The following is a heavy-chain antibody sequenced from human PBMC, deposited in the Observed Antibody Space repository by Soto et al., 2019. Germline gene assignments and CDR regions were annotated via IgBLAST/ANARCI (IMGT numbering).Heavy chain of an antibody. CDR1: GGSISSYY. CDR3: ARFNWYFDL. V-gene: IGHV4-59*08. Sequence: QVQLQESGPGLVKPSETLSLTCTVSGGSISSYYWSWIRQPPGKGLEWIGYIYYSGSNNYNPSLKXRXTXXVDTATNQFSLKLSSVTAADTAVYYCARFNWYFDLWGRGTLVTVSS. J-gene: IGHJ2*01. CDR2: IYYSGSN.